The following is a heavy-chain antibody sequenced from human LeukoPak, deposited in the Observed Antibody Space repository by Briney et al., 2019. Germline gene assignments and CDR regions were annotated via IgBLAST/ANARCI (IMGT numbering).Heavy chain of an antibody. CDR2: IYYSGGT. CDR3: VRGYSFFLGRFDP. V-gene: IGHV4-39*07. D-gene: IGHD5-12*01. J-gene: IGHJ5*02. CDR1: GGSIRSSSYY. Sequence: SETLSLTCIVSGGSIRSSSYYWGWIRQPPGKGLEWIGSIYYSGGTYYTPSLKSRVTIFLDTSKNQFSLNVKSVTAADTAVYYCVRGYSFFLGRFDPWGQGILVTVSS.